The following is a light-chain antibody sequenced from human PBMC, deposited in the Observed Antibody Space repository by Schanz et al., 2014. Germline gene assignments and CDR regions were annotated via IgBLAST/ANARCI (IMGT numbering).Light chain of an antibody. J-gene: IGKJ1*01. Sequence: DIVLTQSPATLPVSPGERATLSCRASQSVGRKLAWYQQKPGQPPRLLIYGASTRATGIPARFSGNGSETDFSLTISRVEAEDSAVYYCQQYGESLWTFGPGTRVEIK. CDR2: GAS. CDR3: QQYGESLWT. CDR1: QSVGRK. V-gene: IGKV3-15*01.